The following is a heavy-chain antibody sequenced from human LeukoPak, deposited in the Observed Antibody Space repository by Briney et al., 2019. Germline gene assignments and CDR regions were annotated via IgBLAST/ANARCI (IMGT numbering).Heavy chain of an antibody. J-gene: IGHJ4*02. V-gene: IGHV1-8*01. CDR3: ARDAGGDYPDY. Sequence: GPVKVSCKASGYSFTSYDINWVRQATGQGLEWMGWMNPNSGNTGYAQKFQGRVTMTRNTSISTAYMELSSLRSEDTAVYYCARDAGGDYPDYWGQGTLVTVSS. D-gene: IGHD3-10*01. CDR2: MNPNSGNT. CDR1: GYSFTSYD.